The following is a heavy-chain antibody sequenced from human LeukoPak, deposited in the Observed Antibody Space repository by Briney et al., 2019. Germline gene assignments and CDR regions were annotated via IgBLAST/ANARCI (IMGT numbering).Heavy chain of an antibody. Sequence: SETLSLTCIVSGDSASNTTYYWGWVRQPPGKGLQWIGSIYYSVITNYNPSLKSRLTISVDTSKNHFSLKLSSVTAADTAVYYCARGVGATLSPDYWGQGTLVTVSS. CDR3: ARGVGATLSPDY. CDR1: GDSASNTTYY. J-gene: IGHJ4*02. CDR2: IYYSVIT. D-gene: IGHD1-26*01. V-gene: IGHV4-39*07.